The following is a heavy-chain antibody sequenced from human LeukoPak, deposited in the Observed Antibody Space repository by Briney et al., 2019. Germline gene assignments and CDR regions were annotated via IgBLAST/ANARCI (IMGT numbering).Heavy chain of an antibody. CDR1: GGSFSGYY. D-gene: IGHD1-14*01. Sequence: PSETLSLTCAVYGGSFSGYYWTWIRQPPGKGLEWIGGINHSGSTNYNPSLKSRVTISVDTSKNQFSLNLSSVTAADTAGYYCARASRPWEPYSYWARETLVTVSS. J-gene: IGHJ4*02. CDR2: INHSGST. CDR3: ARASRPWEPYSY. V-gene: IGHV4-34*01.